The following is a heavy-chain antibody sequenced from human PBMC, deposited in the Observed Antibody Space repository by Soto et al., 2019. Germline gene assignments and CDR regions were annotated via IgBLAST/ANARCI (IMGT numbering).Heavy chain of an antibody. V-gene: IGHV4-34*01. J-gene: IGHJ4*02. D-gene: IGHD2-8*02. CDR3: ARDKITGFFDY. Sequence: QVQLQQWGAGLLKPSENLSLACAVYGGSFSGYYWTWIRQPPGTGLEWIGEINHSGSTNYNPSLKSRVTISVDTSKNQFSLKLTSVTAADTAVYYCARDKITGFFDYWGQGNLVTVSS. CDR2: INHSGST. CDR1: GGSFSGYY.